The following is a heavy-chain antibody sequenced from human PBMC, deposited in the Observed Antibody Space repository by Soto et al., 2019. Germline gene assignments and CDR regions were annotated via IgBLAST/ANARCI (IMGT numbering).Heavy chain of an antibody. CDR1: GLTFSHYT. Sequence: GGSLRLSCVASGLTFSHYTLNWVRRAPGKGLEWVSTISDRPTGHTHYAESVRGRFTISRDDSRDTVFLQMDSLRAEDTAVYYCTTRMTTHFDYWGQGVLVTVYS. CDR2: ISDRPTGHT. V-gene: IGHV3-23*01. J-gene: IGHJ4*02. D-gene: IGHD4-17*01. CDR3: TTRMTTHFDY.